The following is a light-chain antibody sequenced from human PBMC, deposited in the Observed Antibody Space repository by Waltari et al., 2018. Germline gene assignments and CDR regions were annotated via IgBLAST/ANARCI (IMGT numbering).Light chain of an antibody. Sequence: DLQMTQSPSSLSASVGDRVTISCRASKNIRMYLSWYQQKPGIAPKLVIYAASTLQIGVPSRFSGSGSGTNFTLTISSLQAEDFATYFCQASYTTPYSFGQGTKVEIK. CDR2: AAS. CDR1: KNIRMY. CDR3: QASYTTPYS. V-gene: IGKV1-39*01. J-gene: IGKJ2*03.